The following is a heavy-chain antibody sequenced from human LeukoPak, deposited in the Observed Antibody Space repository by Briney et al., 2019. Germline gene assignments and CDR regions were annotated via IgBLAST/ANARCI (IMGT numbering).Heavy chain of an antibody. CDR1: GFTFSSYG. J-gene: IGHJ6*03. D-gene: IGHD6-19*01. V-gene: IGHV3-23*01. Sequence: GGSLRLSCAASGFTFSSYGMSWVRQAPGKGLEWVSAISGSGGSTYYADSVKGRFTISRDNSKNTLYLQMNSLRAEDTAVYYRAYSSGWPPYYYYYYMDVWGKGTTVTVSS. CDR2: ISGSGGST. CDR3: AYSSGWPPYYYYYYMDV.